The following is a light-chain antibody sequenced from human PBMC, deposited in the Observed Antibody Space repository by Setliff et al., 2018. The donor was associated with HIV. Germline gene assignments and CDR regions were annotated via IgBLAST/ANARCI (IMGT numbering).Light chain of an antibody. V-gene: IGLV2-14*01. J-gene: IGLJ1*01. CDR2: EVS. CDR3: SSYTTSNTITRV. Sequence: SVLAQPASVSGSPGQSITISCTGTSSDVGVYNFVSWYQQHPGKAAKLMIYEVSTRPSGVSNRFSGSKSGNQAFLTISGLQADDEADYYCSSYTTSNTITRVFGTGTKVTV. CDR1: SSDVGVYNF.